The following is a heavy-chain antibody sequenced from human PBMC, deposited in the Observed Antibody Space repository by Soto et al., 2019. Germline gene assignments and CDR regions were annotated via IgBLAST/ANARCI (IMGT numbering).Heavy chain of an antibody. CDR3: ASLEAGLVGRAVAGPFDY. J-gene: IGHJ4*02. CDR1: GGTFSSYA. V-gene: IGHV1-69*13. CDR2: IIPIFGTA. D-gene: IGHD6-19*01. Sequence: GASVKVSCKASGGTFSSYAISWVRQAPGQGLEWMGGIIPIFGTANYAQKFQGRVTITADESTSTAYMELSSLRSEDTAVYYCASLEAGLVGRAVAGPFDYWGQETLVTVSS.